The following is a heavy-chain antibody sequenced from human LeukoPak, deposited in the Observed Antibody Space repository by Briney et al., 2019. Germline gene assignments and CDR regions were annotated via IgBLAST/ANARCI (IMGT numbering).Heavy chain of an antibody. CDR1: GGSFSGYY. CDR2: INHSGST. CDR3: ASQRYGDYDDY. D-gene: IGHD4-17*01. V-gene: IGHV4-34*01. J-gene: IGHJ4*02. Sequence: SETLSLTCAVYGGSFSGYYWSWIRQPPGKGLEWIGEINHSGSTNYNPSLKSRVTISVDTSKNQFSLKLSSVTAADTAVYYCASQRYGDYDDYWGQGTLVTVSS.